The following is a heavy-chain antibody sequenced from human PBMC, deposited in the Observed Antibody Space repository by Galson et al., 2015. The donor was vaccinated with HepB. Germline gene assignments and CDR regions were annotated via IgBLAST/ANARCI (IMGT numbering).Heavy chain of an antibody. Sequence: SVKVSCKASGYTFTAYYIHWMRQAPGRGLEWVGWVNPNSGGTKYAQKFQARVTMTRDTSLSTAYMELTRVTFDDTAVYYCARVAAFCGDASGYTEAADSWGQGTLLTVST. CDR2: VNPNSGGT. V-gene: IGHV1-2*02. CDR1: GYTFTAYY. J-gene: IGHJ5*01. D-gene: IGHD6-25*01. CDR3: ARVAAFCGDASGYTEAADS.